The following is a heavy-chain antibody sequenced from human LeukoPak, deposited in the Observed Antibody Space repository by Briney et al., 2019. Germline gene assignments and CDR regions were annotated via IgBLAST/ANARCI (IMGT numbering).Heavy chain of an antibody. J-gene: IGHJ6*02. V-gene: IGHV3-53*01. CDR1: GFTVSSNY. Sequence: GGSLRLSCAASGFTVSSNYMSWVRQAPGKGLERVSVIYSGGSTYYADSVKGRFTISRDNSKNTLYLQMNSLRAEDTAVYYCARDRASSGWFGVSYYYGMDVWGQGTTVTVS. CDR2: IYSGGST. D-gene: IGHD6-19*01. CDR3: ARDRASSGWFGVSYYYGMDV.